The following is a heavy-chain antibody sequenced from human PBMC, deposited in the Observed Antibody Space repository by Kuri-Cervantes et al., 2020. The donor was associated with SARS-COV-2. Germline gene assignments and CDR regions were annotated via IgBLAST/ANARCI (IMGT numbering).Heavy chain of an antibody. CDR2: INHSGST. CDR3: AKVISWALLGHAFDI. CDR1: GGSFIGYY. D-gene: IGHD1-26*01. Sequence: LRLSFAVYGGSFIGYYWSWIRQPPGKGRAWIGEINHSGSTYSKPSLRRRVTISVDTSKNQFSLKLSSVTAADTAVYYCAKVISWALLGHAFDIWGQGTMVTVSS. J-gene: IGHJ3*02. V-gene: IGHV4-34*01.